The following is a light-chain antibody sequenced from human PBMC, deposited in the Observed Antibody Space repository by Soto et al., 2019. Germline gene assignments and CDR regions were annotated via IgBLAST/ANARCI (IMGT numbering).Light chain of an antibody. Sequence: QAVVTQPPSASGTPGQTVTISCSGSNSNIGGNAVSWYQQVPGTAPKLLIYSNNQRPSGVPGRFSGSKFGTSASLAISGLQSEDEADYHCATWDDSLTWVFGGGTKLTVL. J-gene: IGLJ3*02. V-gene: IGLV1-44*01. CDR3: ATWDDSLTWV. CDR1: NSNIGGNA. CDR2: SNN.